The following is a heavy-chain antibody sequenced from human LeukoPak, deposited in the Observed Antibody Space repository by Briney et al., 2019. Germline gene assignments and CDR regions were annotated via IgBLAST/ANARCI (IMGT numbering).Heavy chain of an antibody. V-gene: IGHV4-4*07. CDR3: ARGVAAPKAEYFQH. CDR1: DGSISKYY. CDR2: IYTSGST. J-gene: IGHJ1*01. D-gene: IGHD6-6*01. Sequence: SETLSLTCTVSDGSISKYYWTWIRQPAGKGLEWIGRIYTSGSTNYNPSLKSRVTMSVDTSKNQFSLKLSSVTAADTAVYYCARGVAAPKAEYFQHWGQGTLVTVSS.